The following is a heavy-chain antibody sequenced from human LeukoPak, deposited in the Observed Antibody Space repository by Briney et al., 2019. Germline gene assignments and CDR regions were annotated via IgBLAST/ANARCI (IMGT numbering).Heavy chain of an antibody. CDR3: ARALGSGTSDH. Sequence: GGSLRLSCAASGFTFSLSWMSWVRQAPGRGLEWVANIKHYGSEKYYVDSVKGRFSISRDNAKNSLYLQMNSLRVDDTAIYYCARALGSGTSDHWGQGTLVTVPS. D-gene: IGHD1-26*01. V-gene: IGHV3-7*01. CDR1: GFTFSLSW. J-gene: IGHJ4*02. CDR2: IKHYGSEK.